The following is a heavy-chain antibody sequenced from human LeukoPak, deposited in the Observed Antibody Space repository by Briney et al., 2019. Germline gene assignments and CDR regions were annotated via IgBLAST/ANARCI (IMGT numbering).Heavy chain of an antibody. CDR1: GLTVSTNY. CDR2: IYSGGST. V-gene: IGHV3-66*01. D-gene: IGHD3-16*02. Sequence: GGSLRPSCAASGLTVSTNYMSWVRQAPGKGLEWVSVIYSGGSTYYADSVKGRFTISRDNSKNTLYLQMNSLRVEDTAIYYCARNNYDYVWGTYRPLFFDYWGQGTLVTVSS. J-gene: IGHJ4*02. CDR3: ARNNYDYVWGTYRPLFFDY.